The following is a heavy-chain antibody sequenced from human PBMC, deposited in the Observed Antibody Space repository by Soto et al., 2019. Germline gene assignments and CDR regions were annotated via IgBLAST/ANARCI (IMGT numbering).Heavy chain of an antibody. CDR1: GYASTSYG. D-gene: IGHD1-26*01. CDR3: ARVVGALGHWFDP. CDR2: ISAYNGNT. V-gene: IGHV1-18*01. Sequence: QVQLVQCGAEVKKPGASVKVSCKASGYASTSYGISWVRQARGQGLEWMGRISAYNGNTNYAQKLQGRVTMTTDTHTSTSYMELRSLRSDDTAVYYCARVVGALGHWFDPWGQGTLVTVSS. J-gene: IGHJ5*02.